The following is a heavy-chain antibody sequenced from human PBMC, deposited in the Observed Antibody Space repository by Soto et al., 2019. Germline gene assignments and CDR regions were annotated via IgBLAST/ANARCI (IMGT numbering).Heavy chain of an antibody. V-gene: IGHV4-4*02. CDR2: IYHSGST. CDR3: ASDGSGRVRQTTIWYFDX. Sequence: PSETLSLTCAVSGGSISSINWWSWVRQPPGKGLEWIGEIYHSGSTNYNPSLKSRVTISVDKSKNQFSLKLSSVTAADTAVYYCASDGSGRVRQTTIWYFDXWGQGTMVTVSX. CDR1: GGSISSINW. D-gene: IGHD3-10*01. J-gene: IGHJ4*02.